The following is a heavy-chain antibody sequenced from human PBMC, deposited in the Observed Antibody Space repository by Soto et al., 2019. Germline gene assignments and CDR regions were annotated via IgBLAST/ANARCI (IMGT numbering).Heavy chain of an antibody. CDR3: ATRGRGYSGYDWPPFEPFDY. D-gene: IGHD5-12*01. J-gene: IGHJ4*02. CDR1: GGTFSSYT. Sequence: GASVKVSCKASGGTFSSYTISWVRQAPGQGLEWMGRIIPILGIANYAQKFQGRVTITADKSTSTAYMELSSLRSEDTAVYYCATRGRGYSGYDWPPFEPFDYWGQGTLVTVSS. V-gene: IGHV1-69*02. CDR2: IIPILGIA.